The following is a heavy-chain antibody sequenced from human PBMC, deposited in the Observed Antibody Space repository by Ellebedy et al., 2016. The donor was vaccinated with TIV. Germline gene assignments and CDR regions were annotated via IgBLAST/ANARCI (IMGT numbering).Heavy chain of an antibody. CDR1: GYTFTSYY. V-gene: IGHV1-46*01. CDR3: ARGASGYDYYYYYGMDV. J-gene: IGHJ6*02. D-gene: IGHD5-12*01. Sequence: AASVKVSCKASGYTFTSYYMHWVRQAPGQGLEWMGIINPSGGSTSYAQKFQGRVTMTRDTSTSTVYMELSSLRSEDTAVYYCARGASGYDYYYYYGMDVWGQGTLVTVSS. CDR2: INPSGGST.